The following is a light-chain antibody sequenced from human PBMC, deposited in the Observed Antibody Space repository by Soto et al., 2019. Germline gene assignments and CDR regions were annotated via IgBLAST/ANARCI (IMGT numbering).Light chain of an antibody. Sequence: QSALTQPASVSGSPGQSITISCTGTSSDVGGYNYVSWYQQHPGKAPKLMIFEVSNRPSGVSNRFSGPKSGNTASLTISGLQAEDEGDYYCSSYTSRSTLVVFGGGTKLTVL. V-gene: IGLV2-14*01. CDR1: SSDVGGYNY. CDR2: EVS. CDR3: SSYTSRSTLVV. J-gene: IGLJ3*02.